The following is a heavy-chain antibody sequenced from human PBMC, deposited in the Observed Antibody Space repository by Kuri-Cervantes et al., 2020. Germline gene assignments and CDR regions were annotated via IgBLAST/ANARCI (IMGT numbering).Heavy chain of an antibody. J-gene: IGHJ4*02. Sequence: GESLKISCAASGFTFSDYYMSWIRQAPGKGLEWVSFINADGSTYYADSVKGRFTTSRDSSKNTLHLQMNSLRVEDTAMYCCTLGTSGWHAHWGQGTLVTVSS. V-gene: IGHV3-53*01. CDR3: TLGTSGWHAH. D-gene: IGHD6-19*01. CDR2: INADGST. CDR1: GFTFSDYY.